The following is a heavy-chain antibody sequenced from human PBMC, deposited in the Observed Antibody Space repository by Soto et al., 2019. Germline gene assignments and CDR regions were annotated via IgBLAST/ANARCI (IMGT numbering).Heavy chain of an antibody. CDR2: IIPIFGTA. CDR3: AREIRYNWNSGTNWFDP. J-gene: IGHJ5*02. V-gene: IGHV1-69*13. CDR1: GGPFSSYA. D-gene: IGHD1-7*01. Sequence: SSKVYCKGSGGPFSSYAISWVRQAPVQGLEWMGGIIPIFGTANYAQKSQGRVTITADESTSTAYMELSSLRSEDTAVYYCAREIRYNWNSGTNWFDPWGQGTLVTASS.